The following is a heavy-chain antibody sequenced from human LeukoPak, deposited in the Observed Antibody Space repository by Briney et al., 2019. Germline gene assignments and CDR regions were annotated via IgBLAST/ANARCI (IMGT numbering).Heavy chain of an antibody. CDR1: GFTFSSYG. Sequence: GGSLRLSCAASGFTFSSYGMSWVRQAPGKGREWVSAISGSGGSTYYADSVKGRFTISRDNSKNTLYLQMNSLRAEDTAVYYCARDDYGETFDYWGQGTLVTVSS. CDR2: ISGSGGST. V-gene: IGHV3-23*01. CDR3: ARDDYGETFDY. J-gene: IGHJ4*02. D-gene: IGHD4-17*01.